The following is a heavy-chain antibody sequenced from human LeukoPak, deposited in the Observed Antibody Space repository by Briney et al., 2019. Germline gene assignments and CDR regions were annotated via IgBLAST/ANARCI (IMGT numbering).Heavy chain of an antibody. J-gene: IGHJ6*02. CDR3: AKDDAPIIAVARYGMDV. V-gene: IGHV3-11*04. D-gene: IGHD6-19*01. CDR2: ISPSANSI. CDR1: GFTFKNFY. Sequence: GGSLRLSCAASGFTFKNFYVSWIRQAPGKGLEWVAYISPSANSIYYADSVKGRFTISRDNAKNSLYLQMNSLRAEDTAVYYCAKDDAPIIAVARYGMDVWGQGTTVTVSS.